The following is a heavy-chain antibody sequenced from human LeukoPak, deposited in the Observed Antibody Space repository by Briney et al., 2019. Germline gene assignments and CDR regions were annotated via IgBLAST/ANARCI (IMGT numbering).Heavy chain of an antibody. Sequence: GGSLRLSCAASGFTFSSYEMNWVRQAPGKGLVWVSYISSSGSTIYYADSVKGRFTISRDNAKNSLYLQMNSLRAEDTAVYYCARDPTIFGVVMDVWGKGTTVTVSS. CDR1: GFTFSSYE. CDR2: ISSSGSTI. J-gene: IGHJ6*04. D-gene: IGHD3-3*01. CDR3: ARDPTIFGVVMDV. V-gene: IGHV3-48*03.